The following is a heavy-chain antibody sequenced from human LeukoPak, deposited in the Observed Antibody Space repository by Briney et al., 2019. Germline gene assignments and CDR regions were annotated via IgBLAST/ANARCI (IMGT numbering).Heavy chain of an antibody. Sequence: GGSVRVSCTASGYTFTSYAINWVRQAPGQGLEWMGWMTTERGKTTYAQNFQGRVTRTRSTSTSTAYMELSSLRSEDTAVYYCARGAWPAVIATRWFDPWGQGTQVTVSS. CDR1: GYTFTSYA. D-gene: IGHD2-2*01. CDR3: ARGAWPAVIATRWFDP. J-gene: IGHJ5*02. CDR2: MTTERGKT. V-gene: IGHV1-8*01.